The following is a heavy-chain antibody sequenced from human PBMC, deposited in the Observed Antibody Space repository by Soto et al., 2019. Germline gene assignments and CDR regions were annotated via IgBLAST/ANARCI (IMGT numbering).Heavy chain of an antibody. J-gene: IGHJ5*02. CDR1: GGSISSYY. CDR2: IYYSGST. CDR3: ARGKGIYSGYDYRWFDP. Sequence: QVQLQESGPGLVKPSETLSLTCTVSGGSISSYYWSWIRQPPGKGLEWIGYIYYSGSTNYNPSLKSRVTISVXXSXNXXSLKLSSVTAADTAVYYCARGKGIYSGYDYRWFDPWGQGTLVTVSS. D-gene: IGHD5-12*01. V-gene: IGHV4-59*01.